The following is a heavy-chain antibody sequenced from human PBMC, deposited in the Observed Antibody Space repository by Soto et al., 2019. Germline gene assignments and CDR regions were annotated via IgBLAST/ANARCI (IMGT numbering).Heavy chain of an antibody. V-gene: IGHV4-59*01. CDR1: GGSISSYY. Sequence: QVQLQESGPGLVKPSETLSLTCTVSGGSISSYYWNWIRQPPGKGLEWIGHIYYSGSTNYNPSLKSRGTISVDTSKNQFSLKLSSVTAADTAVYYCASSLEGRRVYYFDYWGQGTLVTVSS. J-gene: IGHJ4*02. CDR3: ASSLEGRRVYYFDY. D-gene: IGHD3-3*01. CDR2: IYYSGST.